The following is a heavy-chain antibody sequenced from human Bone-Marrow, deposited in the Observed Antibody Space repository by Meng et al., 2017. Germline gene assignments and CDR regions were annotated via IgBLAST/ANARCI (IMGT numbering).Heavy chain of an antibody. CDR1: GGSISSSKW. D-gene: IGHD6-13*01. Sequence: QVQLQESGPGLVKPSGTLSLTCPVSGGSISSSKWWSWVRQPPGKGLEWIGEIYHSGNTNYNPSLKSRVAMSVDKSKNQFSLRLSSVTAADTAVYYCARARSSSWSFDYWGQGTLVTVSS. CDR2: IYHSGNT. V-gene: IGHV4-4*02. J-gene: IGHJ4*02. CDR3: ARARSSSWSFDY.